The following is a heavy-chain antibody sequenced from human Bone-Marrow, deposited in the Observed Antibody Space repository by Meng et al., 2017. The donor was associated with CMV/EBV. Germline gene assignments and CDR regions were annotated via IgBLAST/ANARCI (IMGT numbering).Heavy chain of an antibody. D-gene: IGHD3-10*01. J-gene: IGHJ6*02. CDR3: ARDYGYSGDYYGMDV. V-gene: IGHV3-53*05. CDR2: IYSGGST. CDR1: GFTVSSNY. Sequence: GESLKISCAASGFTVSSNYMSWVRQAPGKGLEWVSVIYSGGSTYYADSAKGRFTISRDNSKNTLYLQMNSLRSEDTAVYYCARDYGYSGDYYGMDVWGQGTTVTVSS.